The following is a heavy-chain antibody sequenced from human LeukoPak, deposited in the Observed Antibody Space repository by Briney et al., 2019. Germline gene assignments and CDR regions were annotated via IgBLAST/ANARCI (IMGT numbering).Heavy chain of an antibody. CDR3: ARGGYYYDSSGYLFDY. D-gene: IGHD3-22*01. CDR2: IYHSGST. CDR1: GYSISSGYY. Sequence: SETLSLTCTVSGYSISSGYYWGWIRQPPGRGLEWIGSIYHSGSTYYNPSLKSRVTISVDTSKNQFSLKLSSVTAADTAVYYCARGGYYYDSSGYLFDYWGQGTLVTVSS. J-gene: IGHJ4*02. V-gene: IGHV4-38-2*02.